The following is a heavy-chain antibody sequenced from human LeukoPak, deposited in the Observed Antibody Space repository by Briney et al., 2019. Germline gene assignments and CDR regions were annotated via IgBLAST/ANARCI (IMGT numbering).Heavy chain of an antibody. CDR1: GGSFSGYY. J-gene: IGHJ4*02. CDR2: INHSGST. D-gene: IGHD1-14*01. V-gene: IGHV4-34*01. CDR3: ARGVARYFDY. Sequence: SETLSLTCAVYGGSFSGYYWSWIRQPPGKGLEWIGEINHSGSTNYNPSLESRVTISVDTSKNQFSLKLSSVTAADTAVYYCARGVARYFDYWGQGTLVTVSS.